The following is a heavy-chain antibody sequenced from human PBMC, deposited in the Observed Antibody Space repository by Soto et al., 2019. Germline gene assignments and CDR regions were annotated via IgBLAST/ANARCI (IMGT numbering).Heavy chain of an antibody. CDR2: IYYSGST. J-gene: IGHJ5*02. D-gene: IGHD6-13*01. CDR3: ARVPGGIAEAGTFCFDP. V-gene: IGHV4-31*03. CDR1: GGSISSGGYY. Sequence: QVQLQESGPGLVKPSQTLSLTCTVSGGSISSGGYYWSWIRQHPGKGLEWIGYIYYSGSTYYNPSLKSRVTISVDTSKNQFARKLSSVTAADTAVYYCARVPGGIAEAGTFCFDPWGQGSLVTVSS.